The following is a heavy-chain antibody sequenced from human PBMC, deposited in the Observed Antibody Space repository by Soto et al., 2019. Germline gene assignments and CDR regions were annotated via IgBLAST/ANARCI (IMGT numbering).Heavy chain of an antibody. CDR2: IYYSGST. V-gene: IGHV4-59*08. D-gene: IGHD2-2*01. Sequence: QVQLQASGPGLVKPSETLSLTCTVSGGSISSYYWSWIRQPPGKGLEWIGYIYYSGSTNYNPSLKSRVTISVDTSKNQFSLKLSSVTAADTAVYYCARHYSSTSAEVASDAFDIWGQGTMVTVSS. CDR3: ARHYSSTSAEVASDAFDI. J-gene: IGHJ3*02. CDR1: GGSISSYY.